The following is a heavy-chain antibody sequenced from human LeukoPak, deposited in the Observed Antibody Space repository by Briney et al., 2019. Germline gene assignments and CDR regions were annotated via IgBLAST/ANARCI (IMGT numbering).Heavy chain of an antibody. CDR1: GGSFSGYY. V-gene: IGHV4-34*01. D-gene: IGHD5-12*01. CDR3: ARVRPTLSGYRKPYYFDY. J-gene: IGHJ4*02. Sequence: SETLSLTCAVYGGSFSGYYWSWIRQPPGKGLEWIGEINHSGSTNYNPSLKSRVTISVDTSKNQFSLKLSSVTAADTAVYYCARVRPTLSGYRKPYYFDYWGQGTLVTVSS. CDR2: INHSGST.